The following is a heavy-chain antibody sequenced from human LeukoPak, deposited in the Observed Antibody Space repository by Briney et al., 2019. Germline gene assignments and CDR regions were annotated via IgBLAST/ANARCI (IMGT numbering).Heavy chain of an antibody. V-gene: IGHV4-30-4*08. J-gene: IGHJ6*03. CDR1: GGSISSGDYY. CDR3: ARRGYYYDSSGLTGYYMDV. D-gene: IGHD3-22*01. CDR2: IYYSGST. Sequence: SQTLSLTCTVSGGSISSGDYYWSWIRQPPGKGLEWIGYIYYSGSTSYNPSLKSRGTIFVDTSTKHSSLKLSSVTAADTAVYYCARRGYYYDSSGLTGYYMDVWGKGTTVTVSS.